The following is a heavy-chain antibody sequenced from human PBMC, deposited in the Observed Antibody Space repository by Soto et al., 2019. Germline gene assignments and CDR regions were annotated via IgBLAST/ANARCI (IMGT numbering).Heavy chain of an antibody. V-gene: IGHV4-59*08. Sequence: SETLSLTCTVSGGSISSYYWSWIRQPPGKGLEWIGYIYYSGSTNYNPSLKSRVTISVDTSKNQFSLKLSSVTAADTAVYYCARVPPYNWNGGLPQRRVYYYMDVWGKGTTVTVSS. CDR3: ARVPPYNWNGGLPQRRVYYYMDV. J-gene: IGHJ6*03. D-gene: IGHD1-1*01. CDR1: GGSISSYY. CDR2: IYYSGST.